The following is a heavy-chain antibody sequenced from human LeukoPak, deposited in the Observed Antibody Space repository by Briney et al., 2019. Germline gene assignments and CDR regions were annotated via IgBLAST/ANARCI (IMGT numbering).Heavy chain of an antibody. CDR2: IRGKAYGATT. V-gene: IGHV3-49*03. CDR3: TRGVGFTFDD. J-gene: IGHJ4*02. CDR1: GFSLGDYA. Sequence: GGSLRLSCTASGFSLGDYAMSWFRQAPGKGLEWVSFIRGKAYGATTEYAASVKGRFTISRDDSKSIAYLQMNSLKTEDTAVYYCTRGVGFTFDDWGQGTLVTVSS. D-gene: IGHD3-22*01.